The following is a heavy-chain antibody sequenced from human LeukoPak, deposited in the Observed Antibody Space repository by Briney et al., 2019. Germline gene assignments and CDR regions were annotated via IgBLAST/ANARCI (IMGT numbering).Heavy chain of an antibody. CDR3: ATRGRRYSSSWYRNWFDP. J-gene: IGHJ5*02. CDR2: INHSGST. V-gene: IGHV4-34*01. D-gene: IGHD6-13*01. Sequence: SETLSLTCAVYGGSFSGYYWSWIRQPPGKGLEWIGEINHSGSTNYNPSLRSRVTISVDTSKNQFSLKLSSVTAADTAVYYCATRGRRYSSSWYRNWFDPWGQGTLVTVSS. CDR1: GGSFSGYY.